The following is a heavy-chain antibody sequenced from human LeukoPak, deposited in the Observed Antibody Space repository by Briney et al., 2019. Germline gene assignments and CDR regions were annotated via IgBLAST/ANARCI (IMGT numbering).Heavy chain of an antibody. J-gene: IGHJ4*02. CDR2: ISDSGATT. CDR3: AKDRGWYNDC. CDR1: GFTFSSYG. V-gene: IGHV3-23*01. D-gene: IGHD1-1*01. Sequence: GGSLRLSCAASGFTFSSYGMTWVRQAPGKGLEWVSTISDSGATTWYADSVKGRFTISRDNSENTLSLQMNSLRAEDTAVYFCAKDRGWYNDCWGQGTLVTVSS.